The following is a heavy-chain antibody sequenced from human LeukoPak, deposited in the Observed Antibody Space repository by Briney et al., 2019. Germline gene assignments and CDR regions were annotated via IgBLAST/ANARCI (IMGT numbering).Heavy chain of an antibody. Sequence: SETLSLTCAVSGVSIISSSSYWGWIRQPPGKGLEWIGSIYYSGNTYYNASLKSRVTISVDTSKNQFSLKVTSYCARQNGVGLFSLPGGQGILVTVSS. D-gene: IGHD2-8*01. CDR1: GVSIISSSSY. J-gene: IGHJ4*02. CDR3: SLP. V-gene: IGHV4-39*01. CDR2: IYYSGNT.